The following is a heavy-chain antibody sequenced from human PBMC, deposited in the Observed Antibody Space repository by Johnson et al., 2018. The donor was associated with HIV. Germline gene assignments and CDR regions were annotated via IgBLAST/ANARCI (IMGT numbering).Heavy chain of an antibody. CDR3: ASTGSGSDDAFDV. CDR1: GFTFSSYA. Sequence: QVQLVESGGGLVQPGGSLRLSCAASGFTFSSYAMHWVRQAPGKGLEWVAVISYDGSNKYYADSVKGRFTISRENSKNTLYLQMNSLRAEDTAVYYCASTGSGSDDAFDVWGQGTMVTVSS. CDR2: ISYDGSNK. D-gene: IGHD3-10*01. J-gene: IGHJ3*01. V-gene: IGHV3-30-3*01.